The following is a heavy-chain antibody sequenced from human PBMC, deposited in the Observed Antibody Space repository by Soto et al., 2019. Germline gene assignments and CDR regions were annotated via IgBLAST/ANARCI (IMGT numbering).Heavy chain of an antibody. CDR2: ISAYNGNT. J-gene: IGHJ4*02. D-gene: IGHD6-19*01. V-gene: IGHV1-18*01. CDR3: ARGVSGWSPNLDY. CDR1: GYTVTSYG. Sequence: ASVKVSCKSSGYTVTSYGVSGVRQAPGQGLEWMGWISAYNGNTNYAQKLQGRVTMTTDTSTSTAYMELRSLRSDDTAVYSCARGVSGWSPNLDYWGQGTLVTVSS.